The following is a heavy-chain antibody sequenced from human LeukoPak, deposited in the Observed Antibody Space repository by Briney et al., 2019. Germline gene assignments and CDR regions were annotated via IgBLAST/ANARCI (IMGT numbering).Heavy chain of an antibody. CDR2: INNEGSGT. CDR3: ARGRYYAMDV. V-gene: IGHV3-74*01. J-gene: IGHJ6*02. Sequence: GGSLRLSCAASGFTFSTYWMHWVRQAPREGLVWVSRINNEGSGTGYADSVKGRFTISRDNAKNTLFLQMNSLRAEDTAVYYCARGRYYAMDVWGQGTTVTVSS. CDR1: GFTFSTYW.